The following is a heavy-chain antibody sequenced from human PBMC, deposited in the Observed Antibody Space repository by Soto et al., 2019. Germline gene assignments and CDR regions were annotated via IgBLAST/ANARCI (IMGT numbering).Heavy chain of an antibody. CDR3: ARDFKEGYYYYYGMDV. J-gene: IGHJ6*02. Sequence: SETLSLTCTVSGGSISSSSYYWGWIRQPPGKGLEWIGSIYYSGSTYHNPSLKSRVTISVDTSKNQFSLKLSSVTAADTAVYYCARDFKEGYYYYYGMDVWGQGTTVTVSS. V-gene: IGHV4-39*02. CDR2: IYYSGST. CDR1: GGSISSSSYY.